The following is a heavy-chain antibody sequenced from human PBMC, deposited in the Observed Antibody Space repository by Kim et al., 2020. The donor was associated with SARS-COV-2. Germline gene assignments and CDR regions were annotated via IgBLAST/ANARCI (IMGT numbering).Heavy chain of an antibody. CDR1: GFTFSSYG. V-gene: IGHV3-33*06. J-gene: IGHJ4*02. D-gene: IGHD3-16*01. CDR2: IWYDGSNK. CDR3: AKDQGDKTFDY. Sequence: GGSLRRSCAASGFTFSSYGMHWVRQAPGKGLEWVAVIWYDGSNKYSADSVKGRFTISRDNSKNTLYLQMNSLRAEDTAVYYCAKDQGDKTFDYWGQGTLVTVSS.